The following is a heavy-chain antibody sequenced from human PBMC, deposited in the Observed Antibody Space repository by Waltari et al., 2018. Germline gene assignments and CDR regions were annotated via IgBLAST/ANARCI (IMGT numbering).Heavy chain of an antibody. J-gene: IGHJ4*02. CDR3: ARGGRMSRIAAARPPYDY. CDR1: GGSFSGYY. Sequence: QVQLQQWGAGLLKPSETLSLTCAVYGGSFSGYYWRWIRQPPGKGLEWIGEINHSGSTNYNPSLKSRVTISVDTSKNQFSLKLSSVTAADTAVYYCARGGRMSRIAAARPPYDYWGQGTLVTVSS. CDR2: INHSGST. D-gene: IGHD6-13*01. V-gene: IGHV4-34*01.